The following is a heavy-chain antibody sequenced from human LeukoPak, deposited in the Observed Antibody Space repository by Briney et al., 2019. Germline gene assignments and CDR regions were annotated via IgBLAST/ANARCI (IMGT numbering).Heavy chain of an antibody. CDR1: GFTFDDYG. J-gene: IGHJ4*02. V-gene: IGHV3-20*04. D-gene: IGHD6-13*01. Sequence: GGSLRLSCAASGFTFDDYGMSWVRQAPGKGLEWVSGINWNGGSTGYTDSVRGRFTISRDNAKNSLYLQMNSLRAEDTALYYCARGLAAAGTAYWGQGTLVTVSS. CDR3: ARGLAAAGTAY. CDR2: INWNGGST.